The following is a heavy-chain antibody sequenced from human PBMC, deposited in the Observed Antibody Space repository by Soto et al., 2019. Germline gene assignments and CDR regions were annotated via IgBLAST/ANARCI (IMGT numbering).Heavy chain of an antibody. CDR1: GCTFSNYA. CDR3: AGSHDYGDYGGWKI. D-gene: IGHD4-17*01. CDR2: IIAIFGTA. J-gene: IGHJ4*02. Sequence: GASVKVSCKASGCTFSNYAINWVRQAPGQRLEWMGGIIAIFGTANYAQKFQGRVTITADESTSTAYMELSSLRSEDTAVYYCAGSHDYGDYGGWKIWGQGTLVTVSS. V-gene: IGHV1-69*13.